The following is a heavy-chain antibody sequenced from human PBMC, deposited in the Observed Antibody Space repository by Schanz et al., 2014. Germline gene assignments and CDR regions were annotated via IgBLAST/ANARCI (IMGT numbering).Heavy chain of an antibody. V-gene: IGHV3-66*01. Sequence: EVLLLESGGRVERPGGSLRLSCAASGFIFDDYGMSWVRQAPGKGLEWVSITYSGGSTYYADSVKGRFTISRDNSKNTLYLLMNSLRAEDTAVYYCAKDLISGWSGFDYWGQGTLVAVSS. CDR1: GFIFDDYG. CDR3: AKDLISGWSGFDY. CDR2: TYSGGST. D-gene: IGHD6-19*01. J-gene: IGHJ4*02.